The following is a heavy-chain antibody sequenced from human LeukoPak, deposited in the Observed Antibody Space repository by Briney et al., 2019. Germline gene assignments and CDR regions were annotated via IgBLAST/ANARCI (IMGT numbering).Heavy chain of an antibody. D-gene: IGHD3-22*01. V-gene: IGHV3-23*01. J-gene: IGHJ3*02. CDR3: AKGFYDNSASGVFDI. Sequence: GGSLRLSCAASGFTFSSFATSWVRQAPGKGLEWVSGISASGGSTYYADSVKGRFTISRDNPKNTLYLQMNSLRAEDTAVYYCAKGFYDNSASGVFDIWGQGTMVTVSS. CDR1: GFTFSSFA. CDR2: ISASGGST.